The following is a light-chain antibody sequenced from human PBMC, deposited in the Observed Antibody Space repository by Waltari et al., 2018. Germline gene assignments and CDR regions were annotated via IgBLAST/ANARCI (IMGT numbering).Light chain of an antibody. J-gene: IGKJ5*01. V-gene: IGKV3-11*01. CDR2: DAS. CDR3: HQRSDWPPT. CDR1: QSVSSY. Sequence: DTVSTQSPSTLPLSPGETANLSCRASQSVSSYLAWYQQKPGQAPRLLIYDASNRATGIPARFSGSGSGTDFTLTISSLEPEDFGIYFCHQRSDWPPTFGQGTRLETK.